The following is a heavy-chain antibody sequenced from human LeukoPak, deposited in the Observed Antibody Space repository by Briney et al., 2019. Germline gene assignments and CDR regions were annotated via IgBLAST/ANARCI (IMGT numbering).Heavy chain of an antibody. J-gene: IGHJ4*02. V-gene: IGHV3-20*04. Sequence: GGSLRLSCAASGFTFDDYGMSWVRQAPGKGLEWVSGINWNGGSTGCADSVKGRFTISRDNAKNSLYLQMNSLRAEDTALYYCAKDIGMYSSSLDYWGQGTLVTVSS. D-gene: IGHD6-6*01. CDR2: INWNGGST. CDR3: AKDIGMYSSSLDY. CDR1: GFTFDDYG.